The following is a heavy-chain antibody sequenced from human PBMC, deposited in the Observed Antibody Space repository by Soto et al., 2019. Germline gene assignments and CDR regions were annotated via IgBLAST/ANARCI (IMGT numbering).Heavy chain of an antibody. CDR1: GGTFSSYT. CDR2: IIPILGIA. CDR3: ATRITMIGLGTYGMDV. D-gene: IGHD3-22*01. V-gene: IGHV1-69*02. Sequence: QVQLVQSGAEVKKPGSSVKVSCKASGGTFSSYTISWVRQAPGQGLEWMGRIIPILGIANYAQKFQGRVTITADKFTSTAYMELSSLRSEDTAVYYCATRITMIGLGTYGMDVWGQGTTVTVSS. J-gene: IGHJ6*02.